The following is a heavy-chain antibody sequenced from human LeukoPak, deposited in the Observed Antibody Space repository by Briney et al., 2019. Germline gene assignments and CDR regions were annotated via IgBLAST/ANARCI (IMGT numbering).Heavy chain of an antibody. J-gene: IGHJ4*02. Sequence: SETLSLTCTVSGASFSSSTYYWGWIRQPPGKGLEWIGSIYYSGSTHYNPSLKSRVTMSVDTSKNQFSLKLSSVTAADTAVCYCARHAGGIAAAGTRPFDYWGQGTLVTVSS. CDR2: IYYSGST. CDR3: ARHAGGIAAAGTRPFDY. CDR1: GASFSSSTYY. V-gene: IGHV4-39*01. D-gene: IGHD6-13*01.